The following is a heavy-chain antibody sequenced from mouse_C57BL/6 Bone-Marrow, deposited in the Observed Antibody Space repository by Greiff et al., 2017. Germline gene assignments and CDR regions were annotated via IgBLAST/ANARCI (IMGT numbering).Heavy chain of an antibody. CDR3: AKHDDDDGYFDG. Sequence: VQLQQSGPGLVAPSPSLSITCTVSGFSFTSYGVDWVRQPPGKGLEWLGVIWGGGSTNYNSALMSRLSICKDNSKSHVFLKMNRLQTDDTAFCYCAKHDDDDGYFDGWGTGTTVTVSS. J-gene: IGHJ1*03. V-gene: IGHV2-9*01. CDR1: GFSFTSYG. D-gene: IGHD2-4*01. CDR2: IWGGGST.